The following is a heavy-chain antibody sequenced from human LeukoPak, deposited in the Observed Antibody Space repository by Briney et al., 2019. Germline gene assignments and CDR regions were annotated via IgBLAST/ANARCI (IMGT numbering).Heavy chain of an antibody. D-gene: IGHD2-8*02. V-gene: IGHV3-21*01. CDR1: GFALKSYS. CDR2: ISSTSAYI. CDR3: ARVAVSGPTGWFDS. Sequence: PGGSLRLSCAGSGFALKSYSLTWVRQAPGEGLEWVSSISSTSAYIHYADSVKGRFTISRDNVDNVVYLEMSSLGAEDTATYYCARVAVSGPTGWFDSWGQGTLVIVSS. J-gene: IGHJ5*01.